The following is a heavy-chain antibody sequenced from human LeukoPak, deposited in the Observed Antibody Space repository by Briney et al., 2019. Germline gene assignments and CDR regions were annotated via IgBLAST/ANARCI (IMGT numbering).Heavy chain of an antibody. CDR3: ARVAAAYDWYFDL. D-gene: IGHD6-13*01. CDR2: IFYSGST. V-gene: IGHV4-61*01. J-gene: IGHJ2*01. CDR1: GGSVSSGSYY. Sequence: SETLSLTCTVSGGSVSSGSYYWSWIRQPPGKGLEWIGNIFYSGSTNYNPSLKSRVTISVDTSKNQFSLKLSSVTAADTAVYYCARVAAAYDWYFDLWGRGTLVTVSS.